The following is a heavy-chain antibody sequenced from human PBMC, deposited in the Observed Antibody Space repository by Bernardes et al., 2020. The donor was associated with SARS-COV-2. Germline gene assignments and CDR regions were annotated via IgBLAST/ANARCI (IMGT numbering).Heavy chain of an antibody. CDR3: ARGGGDV. CDR1: GFVFDRDW. D-gene: IGHD2-15*01. Sequence: GGSLRLSCAASGFVFDRDWMSWVRQAPGRGLEWVANIKTDGTEKYYADSVKGRFTISRDNAKNSLYLQMNSLRAEDTAVYYCARGGGDVWGQGTTVTVSS. J-gene: IGHJ6*02. V-gene: IGHV3-7*01. CDR2: IKTDGTEK.